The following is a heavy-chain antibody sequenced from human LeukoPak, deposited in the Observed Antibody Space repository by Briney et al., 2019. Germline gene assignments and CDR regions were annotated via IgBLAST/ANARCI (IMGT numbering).Heavy chain of an antibody. D-gene: IGHD3-22*01. CDR1: GFTFSSYS. Sequence: AGGSLRLSCAASGFTFSSYSMNWVRQAPGKGLEWVSSISSSSSYIYYADSVKGRFTISRDNAKNSLYLQMNSLRAEDTAVYYCARDLAFEGVYYYDSSGPSDYWGQGTLVTVSS. V-gene: IGHV3-21*01. J-gene: IGHJ4*02. CDR3: ARDLAFEGVYYYDSSGPSDY. CDR2: ISSSSSYI.